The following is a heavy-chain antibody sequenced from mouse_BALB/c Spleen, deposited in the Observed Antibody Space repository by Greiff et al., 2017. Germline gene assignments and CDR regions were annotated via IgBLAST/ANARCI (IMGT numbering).Heavy chain of an antibody. CDR2: ISYSGST. D-gene: IGHD2-14*01. Sequence: ESGPGLVKPSQSLSLTCTVTGYSITSDYAWNWIRQFPGNKLEWMGYISYSGSTSYNPSLKSRISITRDTSKNQFFLQLNSVTTEDTATYYCARWDYRYDYWGQGTTLTVSS. J-gene: IGHJ2*01. CDR1: GYSITSDYA. V-gene: IGHV3-2*02. CDR3: ARWDYRYDY.